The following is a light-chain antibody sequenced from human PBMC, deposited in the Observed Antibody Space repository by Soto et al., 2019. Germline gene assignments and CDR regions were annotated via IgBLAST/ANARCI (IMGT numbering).Light chain of an antibody. CDR3: QQSYSTLYT. CDR1: QSISNY. J-gene: IGKJ2*01. Sequence: DIPMTQSPSSLSASVGDRVTITCRASQSISNYLNWYQQKPGEAPKLLIYAASSLHRGVPSRFGGSGSGTDFTLTISSLQPDDFSTYYCQQSYSTLYTFGQGTKVDIK. V-gene: IGKV1-39*01. CDR2: AAS.